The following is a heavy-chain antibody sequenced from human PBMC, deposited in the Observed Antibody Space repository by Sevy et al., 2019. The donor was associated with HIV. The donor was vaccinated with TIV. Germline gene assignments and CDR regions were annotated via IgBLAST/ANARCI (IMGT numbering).Heavy chain of an antibody. V-gene: IGHV4-38-2*01. D-gene: IGHD3-3*01. Sequence: SETLSLTCAVSGYSITRGYHWGWIRQPPGKGLEWIGSIDQSGNAYYNPSLRGRVAISVDTSKNRFSLNLRSVTAAGTALYFCARHGIFGVTYSFDYWGQGALVTVSS. CDR2: IDQSGNA. J-gene: IGHJ4*02. CDR3: ARHGIFGVTYSFDY. CDR1: GYSITRGYH.